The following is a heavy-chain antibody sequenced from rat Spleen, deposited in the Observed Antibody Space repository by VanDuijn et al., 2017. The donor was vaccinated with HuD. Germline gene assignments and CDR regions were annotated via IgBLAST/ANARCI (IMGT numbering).Heavy chain of an antibody. D-gene: IGHD5-1*01. V-gene: IGHV5-7*01. Sequence: EVQLVESGGGLVQPGRSLRLSCAASGFTFSDYNMAWVRQAPKKGLEWVATIIYDGSRTYYRDSVKGRFTISRDNAKSTLYLQMDSLRSEDTATYYCARHRDWGRGWFAYWGQGTLVTVSS. CDR1: GFTFSDYN. CDR2: IIYDGSRT. CDR3: ARHRDWGRGWFAY. J-gene: IGHJ3*01.